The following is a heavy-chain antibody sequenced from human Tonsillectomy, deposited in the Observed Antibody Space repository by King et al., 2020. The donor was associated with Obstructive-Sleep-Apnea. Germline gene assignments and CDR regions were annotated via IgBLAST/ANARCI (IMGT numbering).Heavy chain of an antibody. CDR3: ARGGVVTAPNWYFDL. V-gene: IGHV4-39*07. J-gene: IGHJ2*01. CDR1: GGSISSSSNY. CDR2: IYYIGNT. Sequence: LQLQESGPGLVKPSETLSLTCTVSGGSISSSSNYWGWIRQPPGKGLEWIGNIYYIGNTYYNPSLPSRVTISADTSKNQFSLKLSSVTAADTAVYYCARGGVVTAPNWYFDLWGRGTLVTVSS. D-gene: IGHD2-21*02.